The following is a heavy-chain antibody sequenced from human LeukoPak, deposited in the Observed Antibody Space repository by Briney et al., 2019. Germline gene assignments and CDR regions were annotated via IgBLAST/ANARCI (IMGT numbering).Heavy chain of an antibody. J-gene: IGHJ2*01. D-gene: IGHD3-22*01. CDR2: ISYDGSNK. Sequence: PGRSLRLSCAASGFTFSSYAMHWVRQAPGKGLEWVAVISYDGSNKYYADSVKGRFTISRDNSKNTLYLQMNSLRAEDTAVYYCAKGVHYYDSSGQTLYWYFDLWGRGTLVTVSS. V-gene: IGHV3-30-3*01. CDR3: AKGVHYYDSSGQTLYWYFDL. CDR1: GFTFSSYA.